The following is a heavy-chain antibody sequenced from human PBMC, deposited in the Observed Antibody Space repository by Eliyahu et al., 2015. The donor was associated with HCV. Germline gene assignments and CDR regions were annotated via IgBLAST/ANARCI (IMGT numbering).Heavy chain of an antibody. Sequence: QVQLVESGGGVVQPGGSLRLSCAASGFTFSNHPMHWLRQAPGEGLEWVALISYDENNEYYLDSVKGRFTIXRDNLKNMVYLQMNSLRAEDTVIYYCARGYTGSCIDKWGQGTLVTVSS. V-gene: IGHV3-30*04. CDR2: ISYDENNE. CDR3: ARGYTGSCIDK. D-gene: IGHD1-26*01. CDR1: GFTFSNHP. J-gene: IGHJ4*02.